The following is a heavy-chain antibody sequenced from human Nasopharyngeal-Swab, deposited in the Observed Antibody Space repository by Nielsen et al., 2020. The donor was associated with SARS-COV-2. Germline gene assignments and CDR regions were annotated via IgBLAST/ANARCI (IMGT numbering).Heavy chain of an antibody. D-gene: IGHD5-18*01. J-gene: IGHJ4*02. V-gene: IGHV4-31*11. Sequence: SETLSLTCAVYGGSFSGYYWSWIRQHPGKGLEWIGYIYYSGSTYYNPSLKSRVTISVDTSKNQFSLKLSSVTAADTAVYYCARISAMVMGYTDYWGQGTLVTVSS. CDR1: GGSFSGYY. CDR2: IYYSGST. CDR3: ARISAMVMGYTDY.